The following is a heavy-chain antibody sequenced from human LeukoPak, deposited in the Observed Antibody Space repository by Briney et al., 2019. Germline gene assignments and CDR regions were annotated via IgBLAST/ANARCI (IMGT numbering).Heavy chain of an antibody. Sequence: PGGSLRLSCAASGFTFSSYSMNWVRQAPGKGLEWVSSISSSSSYIYYADSVKGRFTISRDNAKNSLYLQMNSLRAEDTAVYYCAREERITMIVVVAYYFDYWGQGTLVTVSS. D-gene: IGHD3-22*01. CDR3: AREERITMIVVVAYYFDY. CDR1: GFTFSSYS. V-gene: IGHV3-21*01. J-gene: IGHJ4*02. CDR2: ISSSSSYI.